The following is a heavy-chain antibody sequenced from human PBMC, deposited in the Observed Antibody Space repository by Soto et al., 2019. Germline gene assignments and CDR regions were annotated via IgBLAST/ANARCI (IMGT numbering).Heavy chain of an antibody. D-gene: IGHD1-1*01. CDR2: LSGSGGTT. V-gene: IGHV3-23*01. CDR1: GFTFSTYA. Sequence: EVRLLESGGGLVQPGGSLRLSCSTSGFTFSTYAMNWVRQAPGKGLEWVSALSGSGGTTYYADSVRGRFTISRDNSRSTVYLQMNSLGVDDTAVYYCVKWNGYGDYWGQGTLVSVSS. CDR3: VKWNGYGDY. J-gene: IGHJ4*02.